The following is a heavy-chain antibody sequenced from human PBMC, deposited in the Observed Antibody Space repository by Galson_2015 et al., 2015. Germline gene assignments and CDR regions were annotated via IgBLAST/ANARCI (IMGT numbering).Heavy chain of an antibody. Sequence: SLRLSCAASGFTISSYSMNWVRQAPGKGLEWVSYISSTTGTIYYADSVKGRFTISRDNAKNSLYLQMNSLRDGDTAVYYCARGGQLLSDYWGQGTLVTVSS. D-gene: IGHD1-26*01. CDR2: ISSTTGTI. CDR3: ARGGQLLSDY. V-gene: IGHV3-48*02. J-gene: IGHJ4*02. CDR1: GFTISSYS.